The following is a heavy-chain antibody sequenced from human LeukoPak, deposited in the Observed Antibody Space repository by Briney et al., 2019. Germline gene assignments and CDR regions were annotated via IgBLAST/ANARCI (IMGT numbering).Heavy chain of an antibody. CDR3: ASGAYEYHDY. D-gene: IGHD3-22*01. J-gene: IGHJ4*02. CDR2: ISSRSSYI. V-gene: IGHV3-21*01. Sequence: KPGGSLRLSCAASGFTFSSYSMNWVRQAPGKGLEWVSSISSRSSYIYYADSVKGRFTISRDNAKNSLYLQMNSLRAEDTAVYYCASGAYEYHDYWGQGTLVTVAS. CDR1: GFTFSSYS.